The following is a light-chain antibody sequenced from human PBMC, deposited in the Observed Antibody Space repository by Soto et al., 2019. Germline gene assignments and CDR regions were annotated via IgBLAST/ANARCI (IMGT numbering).Light chain of an antibody. Sequence: DIQMTQSPSSLSVSVGERVTITCRASESIANYLNWYQQKPGKAPNLLIYAASDLQSGVPSRFSGSGSGTDFTLTISSLQTEDFATYFCQQSYISPYTFGQGTKLDI. CDR1: ESIANY. CDR2: AAS. J-gene: IGKJ2*01. CDR3: QQSYISPYT. V-gene: IGKV1-39*01.